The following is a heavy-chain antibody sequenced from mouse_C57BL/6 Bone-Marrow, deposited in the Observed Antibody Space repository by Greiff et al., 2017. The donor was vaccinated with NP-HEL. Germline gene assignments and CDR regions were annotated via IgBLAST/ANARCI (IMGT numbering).Heavy chain of an antibody. D-gene: IGHD1-1*01. J-gene: IGHJ4*01. CDR1: GYTFTSYW. Sequence: QVQLQQPGAELVKPGASVKLSCKASGYTFTSYWIEWVKQRPGHGLEWIGEILPGSGSTNYNEKFKGKATFTADTSSNTAYMQLSSLTTEDSAIYYCARSIYYYGSSYEDYYAMDYWGQGTSVTVSS. CDR2: ILPGSGST. V-gene: IGHV1-9*01. CDR3: ARSIYYYGSSYEDYYAMDY.